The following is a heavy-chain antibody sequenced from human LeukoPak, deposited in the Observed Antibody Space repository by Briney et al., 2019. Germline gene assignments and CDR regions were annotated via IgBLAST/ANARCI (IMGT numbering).Heavy chain of an antibody. CDR3: GREGKKLAVAGKGRFDY. CDR1: GGTFSSYA. D-gene: IGHD6-19*01. V-gene: IGHV1-69*13. J-gene: IGHJ4*02. Sequence: ASVKVSCKASGGTFSSYAISWVRQAPGQGLEWMGGIIPIFGTANYAQKFQGRVTITADESTSTAYMELSSLRSEDTAVYYCGREGKKLAVAGKGRFDYWGQGTLVTVSS. CDR2: IIPIFGTA.